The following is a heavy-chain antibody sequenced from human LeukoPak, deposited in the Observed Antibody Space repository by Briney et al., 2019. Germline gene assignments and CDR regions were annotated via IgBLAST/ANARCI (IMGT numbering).Heavy chain of an antibody. D-gene: IGHD2-15*01. CDR2: IDYSGST. J-gene: IGHJ4*02. CDR1: GASISSYY. Sequence: PSETLSLTCTVSGASISSYYWSWIRQPPGKGLEWIGYIDYSGSTNYNPSLKSRVTISVDTSKNQFSLKLSSVTAADTAVYYCARHTFEGVVVVVAAYFDYWGQGNPGHRLL. CDR3: ARHTFEGVVVVVAAYFDY. V-gene: IGHV4-59*08.